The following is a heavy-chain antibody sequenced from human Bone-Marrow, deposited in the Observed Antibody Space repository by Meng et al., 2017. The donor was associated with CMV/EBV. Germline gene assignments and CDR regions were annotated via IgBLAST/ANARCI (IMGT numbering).Heavy chain of an antibody. CDR2: IKQDGSDK. Sequence: GESLKISCAASGFTFDDYWMSWVRQAPGKGLEWVANIKQDGSDKYYVDSVKGRFTISRDNSKNTLYLQMNSLRAEDTAVYYCAKVEEQLVGPHSGMDVWGQGTTVTVSS. D-gene: IGHD6-6*01. V-gene: IGHV3-7*01. CDR1: GFTFDDYW. J-gene: IGHJ6*02. CDR3: AKVEEQLVGPHSGMDV.